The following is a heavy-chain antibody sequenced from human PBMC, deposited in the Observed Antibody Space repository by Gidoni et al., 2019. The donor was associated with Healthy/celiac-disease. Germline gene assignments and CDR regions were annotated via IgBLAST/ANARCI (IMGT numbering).Heavy chain of an antibody. Sequence: QVQLVQSGAEVTNPGASVKVSCKVSGYTLTELSIHWVRQAPGKGLEWIGGFEPEDGEKIYEQKFQGRVTMTEDTSTDTAYMELSSLRSEDTAVYYCATGIAVAGTTGAWFDPWGQGTLVTVSS. CDR2: FEPEDGEK. CDR3: ATGIAVAGTTGAWFDP. V-gene: IGHV1-24*01. CDR1: GYTLTELS. D-gene: IGHD6-19*01. J-gene: IGHJ5*02.